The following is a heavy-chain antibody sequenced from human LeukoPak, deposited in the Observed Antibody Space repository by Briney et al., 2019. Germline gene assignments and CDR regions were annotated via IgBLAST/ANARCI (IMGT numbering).Heavy chain of an antibody. V-gene: IGHV3-23*01. CDR1: GLTFSSYA. J-gene: IGHJ4*02. Sequence: GGSLRLSCAASGLTFSSYAMSWVRQAPGKGLEWVSAISGSGGSTYYADSVKGRFTISRDNSKNTLDLQMNSLRAEDTAVYYCAKVSSNYYGSGSYQTLDYWGQGTLVTVSS. D-gene: IGHD3-10*01. CDR3: AKVSSNYYGSGSYQTLDY. CDR2: ISGSGGST.